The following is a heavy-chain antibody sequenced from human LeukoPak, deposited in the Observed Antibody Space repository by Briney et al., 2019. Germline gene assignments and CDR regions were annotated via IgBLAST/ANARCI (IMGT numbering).Heavy chain of an antibody. D-gene: IGHD3-10*01. CDR3: AMVYGSGGYSNSYFDY. V-gene: IGHV3-30*02. CDR2: ERYDGSNK. CDR1: GFTFSTYG. J-gene: IGHJ4*02. Sequence: GGSLRLSCAASGFTFSTYGMHWVRQAPGKGLEWVAFERYDGSNKYYADSVKGRFTISRDNSKNTLYLQMNSLRAEDTAVYYCAMVYGSGGYSNSYFDYWGQGTLVTVSS.